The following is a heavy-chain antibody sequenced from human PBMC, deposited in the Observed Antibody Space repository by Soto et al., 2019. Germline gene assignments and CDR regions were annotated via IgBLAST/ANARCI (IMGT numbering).Heavy chain of an antibody. CDR3: ARVSYSGNWFVHSVAGPNWFDP. V-gene: IGHV1-18*01. J-gene: IGHJ5*02. D-gene: IGHD6-13*01. CDR1: GYSFTNNG. CDR2: ISAYNGNT. Sequence: ASVKVSCRASGYSFTNNGISWVRQAPGQGLEWMGWISAYNGNTNYVKKFQGRVTMTTDTSTSTASMELRSLRSDDTAVYYCARVSYSGNWFVHSVAGPNWFDPWGQGTLVTVSS.